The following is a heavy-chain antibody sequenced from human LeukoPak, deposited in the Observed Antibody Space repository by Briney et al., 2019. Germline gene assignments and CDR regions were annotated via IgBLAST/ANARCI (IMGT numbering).Heavy chain of an antibody. CDR1: SGSFRTYY. J-gene: IGHJ6*03. CDR2: IFYNEGA. Sequence: SETLSLTCTVSSGSFRTYYWSWIRQPPGKGLEWIGYIFYNEGASYNPSLKSRVTISVDTSNNQLSLKVNSVTAADTAVYYCARAVGYYGSHMDVWGKGTTVIIPS. CDR3: ARAVGYYGSHMDV. D-gene: IGHD3-10*01. V-gene: IGHV4-59*01.